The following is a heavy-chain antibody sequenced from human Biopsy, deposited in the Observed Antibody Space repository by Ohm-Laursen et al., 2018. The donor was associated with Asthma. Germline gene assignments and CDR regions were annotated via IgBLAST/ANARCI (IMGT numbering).Heavy chain of an antibody. CDR2: ISYDGSNK. V-gene: IGHV3-30*03. Sequence: SLRLSCSASGFTLSSYGMHWVRQAPGKGLEWVAVISYDGSNKYYADSVKGRFTISRDNSKNTLYLQMNSLRAEDTAVYYCASQSSGPDFWSGYYYLDYWGQGTLVTVSS. CDR1: GFTLSSYG. D-gene: IGHD3-3*01. CDR3: ASQSSGPDFWSGYYYLDY. J-gene: IGHJ4*02.